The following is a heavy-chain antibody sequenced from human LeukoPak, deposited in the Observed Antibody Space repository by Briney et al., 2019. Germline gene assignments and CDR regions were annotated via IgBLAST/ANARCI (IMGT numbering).Heavy chain of an antibody. CDR3: ARVPYVDTAIVTARPFDY. CDR1: GFTFSSYS. CDR2: ISISCSYI. D-gene: IGHD5-18*01. V-gene: IGHV3-21*01. J-gene: IGHJ4*02. Sequence: GGSLRLSCAASGFTFSSYSMNWVRQAPGKGLEWVLSISISCSYIYYADAVEGRFTISRDNAKNSLYLQMNSRRGEDTAVYSWARVPYVDTAIVTARPFDYWGQGTLGTVSS.